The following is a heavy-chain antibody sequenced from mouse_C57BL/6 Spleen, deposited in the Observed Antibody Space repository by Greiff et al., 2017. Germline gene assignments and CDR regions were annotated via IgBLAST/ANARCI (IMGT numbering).Heavy chain of an antibody. Sequence: EVKLVESGGGLVKPGGSLKLSCAASGFTFSSYAMSWVRQTPEKGLEWVATISDGGSYTYYPDNVKGRFTISRDNAKNNLYLQMSHLKSEDTAMYYCAREGLGFDYWGQGTTLTVSS. D-gene: IGHD4-1*01. CDR3: AREGLGFDY. CDR2: ISDGGSYT. V-gene: IGHV5-4*01. J-gene: IGHJ2*01. CDR1: GFTFSSYA.